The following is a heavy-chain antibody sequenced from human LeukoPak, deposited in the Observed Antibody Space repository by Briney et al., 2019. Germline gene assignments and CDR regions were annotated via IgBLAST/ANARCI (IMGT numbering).Heavy chain of an antibody. D-gene: IGHD3-22*01. Sequence: GASVKVSCKASGYTFTSYGISWVRQAPGQGLEWMGWISAYNGYTKYAEKLQGRVTMTTDTSTSTAYIELRSLRSDDTAVYYCARAKYDSSGYYWFDPWGQGTLVTVSS. CDR2: ISAYNGYT. V-gene: IGHV1-18*01. CDR1: GYTFTSYG. J-gene: IGHJ5*02. CDR3: ARAKYDSSGYYWFDP.